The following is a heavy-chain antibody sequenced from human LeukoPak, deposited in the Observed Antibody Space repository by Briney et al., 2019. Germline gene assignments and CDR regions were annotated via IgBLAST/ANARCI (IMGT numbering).Heavy chain of an antibody. V-gene: IGHV4-59*12. CDR3: ARVGSYFDY. CDR1: GGSISSYF. D-gene: IGHD1-26*01. J-gene: IGHJ4*02. CDR2: VYYRGST. Sequence: SETLSLTCTVSGGSISSYFWNWIRQSPGKGLEWVGYVYYRGSTNYNPSLKSRVTISVDRSKNQFSLKLSSVTAADTAVYYCARVGSYFDYWGQGTLVTVSS.